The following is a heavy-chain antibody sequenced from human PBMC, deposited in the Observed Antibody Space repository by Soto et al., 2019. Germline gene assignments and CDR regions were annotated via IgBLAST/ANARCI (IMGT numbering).Heavy chain of an antibody. D-gene: IGHD2-2*01. CDR1: GGSISSGGYS. J-gene: IGHJ4*02. V-gene: IGHV4-30-2*01. CDR3: ARVPDY. CDR2: MYHSGST. Sequence: SETLSLTCAVSGGSISSGGYSWNWIRQPPGKGLEWIGYMYHSGSTYYNPSLKSRVTISIDRSKNQFSLKLSSVTAADTAVYYRARVPDYWGQGTLVTVSS.